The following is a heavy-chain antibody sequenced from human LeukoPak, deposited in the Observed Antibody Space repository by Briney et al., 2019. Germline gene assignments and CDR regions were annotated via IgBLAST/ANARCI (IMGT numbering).Heavy chain of an antibody. V-gene: IGHV4-34*01. CDR3: ARVTAAWGFPLDY. Sequence: SETLSLTCAVYGGSFSGYYWSWIRQPPGKGLEWIGEINHSGSTNYNPSLKSRVTISVDTSKNQSSLKLSSVTAADTAVYYCARVTAAWGFPLDYWGQGTLVTVSS. CDR1: GGSFSGYY. J-gene: IGHJ4*02. CDR2: INHSGST. D-gene: IGHD6-13*01.